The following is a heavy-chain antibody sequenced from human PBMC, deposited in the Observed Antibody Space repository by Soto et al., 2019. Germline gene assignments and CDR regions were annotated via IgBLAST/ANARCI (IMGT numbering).Heavy chain of an antibody. J-gene: IGHJ4*02. CDR1: GYTFTSYA. V-gene: IGHV1-3*01. D-gene: IGHD6-19*01. CDR2: INAGNGNT. CDR3: AAGYSSGWYAGGY. Sequence: QVQLVQSGAEVKKPGASVKVSCKASGYTFTSYAMHWVRQAPGQRLEWMGWINAGNGNTKYSQKFQGRVTITRDTSAGTAYKEPSRLRSEETAVYYCAAGYSSGWYAGGYWGQGTLVTVSS.